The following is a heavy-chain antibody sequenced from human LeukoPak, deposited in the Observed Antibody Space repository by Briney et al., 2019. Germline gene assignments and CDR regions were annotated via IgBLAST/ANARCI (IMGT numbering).Heavy chain of an antibody. CDR1: GLTFRNYW. Sequence: AGGSLRLSCAASGLTFRNYWMSWIRQAPGKGLEWAAHISEDGSNKYYVDSVKGRFTISRDSAKNSLHLQMNSLRVEDTAVYYCVSWSGKYYVTSEIPANSWGQGTLVTVSS. CDR3: VSWSGKYYVTSEIPANS. CDR2: ISEDGSNK. V-gene: IGHV3-7*01. D-gene: IGHD3-10*02. J-gene: IGHJ4*02.